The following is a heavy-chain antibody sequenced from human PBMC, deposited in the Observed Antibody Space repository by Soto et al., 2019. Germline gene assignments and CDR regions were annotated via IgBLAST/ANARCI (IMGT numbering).Heavy chain of an antibody. Sequence: GGSLRLSCAASGFTVSSYAMSWVRQAPGKGLEWVSAISGSGGSTYYADSVKGRFTISRDNSKNTLYLQMNSLRAEDTAVYYCAKDLGLGAYGDYEVYDYWGQGTLVTVSS. D-gene: IGHD4-17*01. J-gene: IGHJ4*02. CDR1: GFTVSSYA. CDR2: ISGSGGST. V-gene: IGHV3-23*01. CDR3: AKDLGLGAYGDYEVYDY.